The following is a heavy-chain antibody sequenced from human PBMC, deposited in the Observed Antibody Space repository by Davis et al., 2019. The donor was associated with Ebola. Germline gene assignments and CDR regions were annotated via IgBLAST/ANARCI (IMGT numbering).Heavy chain of an antibody. CDR2: TYYRSKWYN. CDR3: ARHKLGYCSSTSCYPDYSNSHYNWFDP. CDR1: GDSVSSNSAA. V-gene: IGHV6-1*01. J-gene: IGHJ5*02. Sequence: SQTLSLTCAISGDSVSSNSAAWNWIRQSPSRGLEWLGRTYYRSKWYNDYAVSVKSRITINPDTSKNQFSLQLNSVTPEDTAVYYCARHKLGYCSSTSCYPDYSNSHYNWFDPWGQGTLVTVSS. D-gene: IGHD2-2*01.